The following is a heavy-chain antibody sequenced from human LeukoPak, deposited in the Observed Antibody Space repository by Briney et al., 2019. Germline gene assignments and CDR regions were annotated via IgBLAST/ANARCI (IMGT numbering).Heavy chain of an antibody. Sequence: PGGSLRLSCAASGFTFSSYWMSWVRQAPGKGLEWVANIKQDGSEKYYVDSVKGRFTISRDNAKNSLYLQMNSLRAEDTAVYYCARDPPRWPANNWFDPWGQGTLVTVSS. V-gene: IGHV3-7*01. D-gene: IGHD2-2*01. CDR3: ARDPPRWPANNWFDP. CDR2: IKQDGSEK. J-gene: IGHJ5*02. CDR1: GFTFSSYW.